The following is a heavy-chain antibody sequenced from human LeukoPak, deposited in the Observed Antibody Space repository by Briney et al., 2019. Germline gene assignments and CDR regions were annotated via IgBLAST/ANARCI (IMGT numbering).Heavy chain of an antibody. CDR2: IYYSGST. CDR1: GGSISSYY. Sequence: SETLSLTCTVSGGSISSYYWSWIRQPPGKGLEWVGYIYYSGSTNYNPSLKSRVTISVDTSKNQFSLKLSSVTAADTAVYYCARDGEYCSSTSCYHVGGNWFDPWGQGTLVTVSS. V-gene: IGHV4-59*01. CDR3: ARDGEYCSSTSCYHVGGNWFDP. J-gene: IGHJ5*02. D-gene: IGHD2-2*01.